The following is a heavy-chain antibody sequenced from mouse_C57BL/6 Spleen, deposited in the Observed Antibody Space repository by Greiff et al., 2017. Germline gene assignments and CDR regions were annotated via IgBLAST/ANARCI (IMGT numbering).Heavy chain of an antibody. CDR3: ARDDYSNYLDY. D-gene: IGHD2-5*01. V-gene: IGHV3-6*01. CDR2: ISYDGSN. CDR1: GYSITSGYY. J-gene: IGHJ2*01. Sequence: EVQLVESGPGLVKPSQSLSLTCSVTGYSITSGYYWNWIRQFPGNKLEWMGYISYDGSNNYNPSLKNRISITRDTSKNQFFLKLNSVTTEDTATYYCARDDYSNYLDYWGQGTTLTVSS.